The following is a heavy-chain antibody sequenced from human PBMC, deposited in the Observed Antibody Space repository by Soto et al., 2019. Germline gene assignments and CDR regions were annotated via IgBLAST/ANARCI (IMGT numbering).Heavy chain of an antibody. V-gene: IGHV4-59*01. CDR1: GGSISSYY. J-gene: IGHJ4*02. CDR2: IYYSGST. Sequence: ASETLSLTCTVSGGSISSYYWSWIRQPPGKGLEWIGYIYYSGSTNYNPSLKSRVTISVDTSKNQFSLKLSSVTAADTAVYYCARDHSGSASGFFDYWGQGTLVTVYS. D-gene: IGHD1-26*01. CDR3: ARDHSGSASGFFDY.